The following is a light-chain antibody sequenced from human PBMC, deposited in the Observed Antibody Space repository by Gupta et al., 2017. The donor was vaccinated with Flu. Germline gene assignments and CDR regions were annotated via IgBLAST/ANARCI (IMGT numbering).Light chain of an antibody. Sequence: DIVLTQSPVTLSLSPGASATLSCSSSQSVSSSYLAWYQQKPGQAPRLLIYWASSRATGIPDRFSGSGSGTDFTLTISRLEAEDVAVYYCQQYGSSTGTFGQGTKVEIK. V-gene: IGKV3-20*01. CDR1: QSVSSSY. J-gene: IGKJ1*01. CDR3: QQYGSSTGT. CDR2: WAS.